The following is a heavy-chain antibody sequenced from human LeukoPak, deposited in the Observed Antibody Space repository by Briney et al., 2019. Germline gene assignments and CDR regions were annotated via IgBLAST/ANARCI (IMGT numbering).Heavy chain of an antibody. V-gene: IGHV1-2*02. CDR1: GYTFTGYY. D-gene: IGHD5-12*01. J-gene: IGHJ3*02. CDR2: INPNSGGT. Sequence: ASVKVSCKASGYTFTGYYMHWVRQAPGQGLEWMGWINPNSGGTNYAQKFQGRVTMTRDTSISTAYMELSRLRSDDTAVFYCARVEVYSGNEGRFDIWGQGTMVTVSS. CDR3: ARVEVYSGNEGRFDI.